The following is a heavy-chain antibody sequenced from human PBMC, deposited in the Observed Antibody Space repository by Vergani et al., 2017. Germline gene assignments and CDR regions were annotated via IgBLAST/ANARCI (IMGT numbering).Heavy chain of an antibody. CDR2: IIPILGIA. Sequence: QVQLVQSGAEVKKPGSSVQVSCKASGGTFSSYAISWVRQAPGQGLEWMGRIIPILGIAHYAQKFQGRVTITADKSTSTAYMELSSLRSEDTAVYYCARVISSSHNGRYYYYMDVWGKGTTVTVSS. V-gene: IGHV1-69*04. D-gene: IGHD6-6*01. J-gene: IGHJ6*03. CDR3: ARVISSSHNGRYYYYMDV. CDR1: GGTFSSYA.